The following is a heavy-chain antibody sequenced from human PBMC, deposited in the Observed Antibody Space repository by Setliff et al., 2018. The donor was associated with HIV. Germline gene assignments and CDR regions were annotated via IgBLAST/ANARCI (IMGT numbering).Heavy chain of an antibody. CDR1: GVSITTDGYY. Sequence: TLSLTCSVSGVSITTDGYYWSWIRHYPGKGLEWIGYMYHSGSTYYNASLASRLIMSLDPSKNQFSLKLNSMTAAGTAMYYCAGGRYFRDIRDSRFDFWGQGMLVTVS. CDR2: MYHSGST. V-gene: IGHV4-31*03. CDR3: AGGRYFRDIRDSRFDF. J-gene: IGHJ4*02. D-gene: IGHD3-9*01.